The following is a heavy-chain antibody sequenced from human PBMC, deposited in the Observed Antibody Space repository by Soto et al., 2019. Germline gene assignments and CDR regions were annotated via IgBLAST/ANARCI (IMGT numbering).Heavy chain of an antibody. J-gene: IGHJ5*02. CDR1: GGSISSGGYY. V-gene: IGHV4-31*01. CDR3: ATGAVSRWFGP. CDR2: IYHSGST. Sequence: QVQLQESGPGLVKPSQTLSLTCTVSGGSISSGGYYWSWIRQHPGKGLEWIGYIYHSGSTYYNPSLQSPVTISGDTAKKQNSLKRSSVTAANTHVYYCATGAVSRWFGPWRQGTLVTVSS.